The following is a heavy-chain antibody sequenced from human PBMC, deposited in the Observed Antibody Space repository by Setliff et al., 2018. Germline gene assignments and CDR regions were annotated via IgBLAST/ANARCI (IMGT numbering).Heavy chain of an antibody. Sequence: GESLKISCKCSGYSLTSYWIGWVRQVPGKGLEWMGIIYPGDSDTRYSPSFQGQVTISADRSISTAYLQWSSLKASDTAMYYCARDSNYEGAYDYWGQGTLVTVSS. CDR2: IYPGDSDT. V-gene: IGHV5-51*01. D-gene: IGHD4-4*01. J-gene: IGHJ4*02. CDR1: GYSLTSYW. CDR3: ARDSNYEGAYDY.